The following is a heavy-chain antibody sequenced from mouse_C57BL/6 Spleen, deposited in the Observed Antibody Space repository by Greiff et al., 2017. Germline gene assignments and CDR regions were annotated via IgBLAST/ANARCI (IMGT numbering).Heavy chain of an antibody. J-gene: IGHJ4*01. CDR3: ARRGVVAYGGD. CDR1: GYTFTGYW. CDR2: ILPGSGST. D-gene: IGHD1-1*01. Sequence: VQLQQSGAELMKPGASVKLSCKATGYTFTGYWIEWVKQRPGHGLEWIGEILPGSGSTTYNEKFKGKATFTADTSSNTAYMQLSSLTTEDSAIYYCARRGVVAYGGDWGQGTSVTVSS. V-gene: IGHV1-9*01.